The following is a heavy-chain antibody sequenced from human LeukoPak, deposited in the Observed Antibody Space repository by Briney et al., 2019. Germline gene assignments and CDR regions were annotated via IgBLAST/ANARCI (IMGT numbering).Heavy chain of an antibody. V-gene: IGHV3-64D*06. D-gene: IGHD5-24*01. J-gene: IGHJ4*02. Sequence: GGSLRLSCAASGFTVRSNYMSWVRQAPGKGLEYVSAISSNGGSTYYADSVKGRFTISRDNSKNTLYLQMSSLRAEDTAVYYCVKSVRGLEMATIAFDYWGQGTLVTVSS. CDR3: VKSVRGLEMATIAFDY. CDR2: ISSNGGST. CDR1: GFTVRSNY.